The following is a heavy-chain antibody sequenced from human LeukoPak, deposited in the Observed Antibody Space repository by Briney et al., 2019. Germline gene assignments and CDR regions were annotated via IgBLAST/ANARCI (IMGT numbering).Heavy chain of an antibody. Sequence: ASVKVSCKASGYTFSGNHMHWVRQAPGQGLEWMGWINPNSGGTNYAQKFQGRVTMTRDTSISTAYMELSRLRSDDTAVYYCAGDPSNRWYFDYWGQGTLVTVSS. CDR3: AGDPSNRWYFDY. J-gene: IGHJ4*02. D-gene: IGHD6-13*01. CDR2: INPNSGGT. CDR1: GYTFSGNH. V-gene: IGHV1-2*02.